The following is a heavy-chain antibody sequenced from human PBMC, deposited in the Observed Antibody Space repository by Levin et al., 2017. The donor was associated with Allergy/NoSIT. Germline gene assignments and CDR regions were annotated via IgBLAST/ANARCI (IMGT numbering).Heavy chain of an antibody. V-gene: IGHV3-7*01. CDR2: INEDGSVK. CDR1: GFTFRRNW. J-gene: IGHJ4*02. CDR3: AKPTGTTSLDS. Sequence: ETLSPTCAASGFTFRRNWMTWVRQAPGKGLEWVANINEDGSVKYYVESVEGRFTISRDNAKNSVFLQMNSLRAEDTAVYYCAKPTGTTSLDSWGQGTLLTVSS. D-gene: IGHD1-1*01.